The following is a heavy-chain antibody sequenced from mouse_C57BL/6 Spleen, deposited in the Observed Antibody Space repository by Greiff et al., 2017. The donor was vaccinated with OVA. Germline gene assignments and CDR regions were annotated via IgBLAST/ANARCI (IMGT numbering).Heavy chain of an antibody. J-gene: IGHJ3*01. CDR3: AKSYGERFAY. CDR2: INPYNGGT. Sequence: EVQVVESGPVLVKPGASVKMSCKASGYTFTDYYMNWVKQSHGKSLEWIGVINPYNGGTSYNQKFKGKATLTVDKSSSTAYMELNSLTSEDSAVYYCAKSYGERFAYWGQGTLVTVSA. D-gene: IGHD1-2*01. V-gene: IGHV1-19*01. CDR1: GYTFTDYY.